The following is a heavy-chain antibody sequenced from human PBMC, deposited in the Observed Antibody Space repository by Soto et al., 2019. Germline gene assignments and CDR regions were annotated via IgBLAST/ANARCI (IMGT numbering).Heavy chain of an antibody. CDR1: GGSISSGGYY. CDR3: ARAQYYDFWSGQGNYYYYGMDV. Sequence: SETLSLTCTVSGGSISSGGYYWSWIRQHPGKGLEWIGYIYYSGSTYYNPSLKSRVTISVDTSKNQFSLKLSSVTAADTAVYYCARAQYYDFWSGQGNYYYYGMDVWGQGTTVTVSS. J-gene: IGHJ6*02. V-gene: IGHV4-31*03. D-gene: IGHD3-3*01. CDR2: IYYSGST.